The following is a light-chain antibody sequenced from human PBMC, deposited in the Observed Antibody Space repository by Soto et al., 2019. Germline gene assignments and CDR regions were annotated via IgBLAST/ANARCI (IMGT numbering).Light chain of an antibody. J-gene: IGKJ1*01. CDR3: QQYGSSPWT. CDR1: QSISRY. V-gene: IGKV3-20*01. Sequence: IVLTQSPGTLSFSPGERTTLSCRASQSISRYLAWYQQKPGQGPRLLIYGASSRATGIPDRFSGSGSGTDFTLTISRLEPEDFAVYYCQQYGSSPWTFGQGTKVDIK. CDR2: GAS.